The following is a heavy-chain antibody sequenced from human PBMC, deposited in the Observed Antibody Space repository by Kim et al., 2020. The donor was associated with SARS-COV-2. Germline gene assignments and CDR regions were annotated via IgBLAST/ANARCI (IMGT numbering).Heavy chain of an antibody. J-gene: IGHJ4*02. Sequence: VKCRLTISMDNAKNTLYLQMNTLRAEETAVYYCAKERRKYCSGGSCHLEYWGQGTLVTVSS. D-gene: IGHD2-15*01. V-gene: IGHV3-33*06. CDR3: AKERRKYCSGGSCHLEY.